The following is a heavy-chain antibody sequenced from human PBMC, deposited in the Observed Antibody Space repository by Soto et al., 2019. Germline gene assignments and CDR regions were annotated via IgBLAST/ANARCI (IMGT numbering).Heavy chain of an antibody. CDR3: AREKGYISGPKNFDY. V-gene: IGHV4-30-4*02. D-gene: IGHD5-12*01. Sequence: SDTLSLTCTVSGASISSGDYFWSWIRQSPGKGLEWIGYIYDSGSSYYNPSLKSRVTMSVDTSKNQFSLKLRSVTAADTAVYYCAREKGYISGPKNFDYWGQGTLVTVSS. J-gene: IGHJ4*02. CDR2: IYDSGSS. CDR1: GASISSGDYF.